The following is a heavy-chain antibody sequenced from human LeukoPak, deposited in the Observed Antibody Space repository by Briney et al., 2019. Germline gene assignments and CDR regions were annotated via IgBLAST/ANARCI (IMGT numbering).Heavy chain of an antibody. CDR3: ARAPSDTWDHYYYYYMDV. D-gene: IGHD1-26*01. CDR2: IYSGGST. V-gene: IGHV3-53*01. Sequence: GGSLRLSCAASGFTVSSNYMSWVRQAPGKGLEWVSVIYSGGSTYYADSVKGRFTISRDNSKNTLYLQMNSLRAEDTAVYYCARAPSDTWDHYYYYYMDVWGKGTTVTVSS. CDR1: GFTVSSNY. J-gene: IGHJ6*03.